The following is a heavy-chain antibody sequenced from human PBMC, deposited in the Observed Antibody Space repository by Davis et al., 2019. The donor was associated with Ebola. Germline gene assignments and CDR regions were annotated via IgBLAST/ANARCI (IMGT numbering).Heavy chain of an antibody. CDR2: INHSGST. J-gene: IGHJ5*02. D-gene: IGHD3-10*01. V-gene: IGHV4-34*01. CDR1: GGSFSGYY. CDR3: ARLRMVRGDQDFDP. Sequence: MPSETLSLTCAVYGGSFSGYYWSWIRQPPGKGLEWIGEINHSGSTNYNPSLKSRVTISVDTSKNQFSLKLSSVTAADTAVYYCARLRMVRGDQDFDPWGQGTLVTVSS.